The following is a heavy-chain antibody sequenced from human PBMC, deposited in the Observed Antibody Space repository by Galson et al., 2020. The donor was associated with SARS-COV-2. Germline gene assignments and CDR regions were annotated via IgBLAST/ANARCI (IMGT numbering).Heavy chain of an antibody. J-gene: IGHJ6*02. CDR3: ARDLTVTTRDVYYYYYGMDV. CDR1: GYTFTSYY. CDR2: INPSGGST. Sequence: ASVKVSCKASGYTFTSYYMHWVRQAPGQGLEWMGIINPSGGSTSYAQKFQGRVTMTRDTSTSTVYMELSSLRSEDTAVYYCARDLTVTTRDVYYYYYGMDVWGQGTTVTVSS. D-gene: IGHD4-17*01. V-gene: IGHV1-46*01.